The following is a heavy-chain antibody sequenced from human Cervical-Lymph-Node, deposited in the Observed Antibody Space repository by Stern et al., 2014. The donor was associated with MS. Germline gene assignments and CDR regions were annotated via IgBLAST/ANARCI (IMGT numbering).Heavy chain of an antibody. CDR3: ARVGGAA. V-gene: IGHV4-59*01. J-gene: IGHJ4*02. CDR1: GGSISSYY. Sequence: QVQLQESGPGLVKPSETLSLTCTVSGGSISSYYWSWIRQPPGKGLEWIGYIYYSGSTNSNPSLKSRVTISVDTSKNQFSLKLSSVTAADTAVYYCARVGGAAWGQGTLVTVSS. D-gene: IGHD6-13*01. CDR2: IYYSGST.